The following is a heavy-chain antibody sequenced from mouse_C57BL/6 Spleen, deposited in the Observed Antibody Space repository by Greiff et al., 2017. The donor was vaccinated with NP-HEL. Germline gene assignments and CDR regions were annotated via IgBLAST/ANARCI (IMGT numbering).Heavy chain of an antibody. CDR2: IYPGDGDT. J-gene: IGHJ2*01. D-gene: IGHD2-2*01. CDR1: GYAFSSSW. V-gene: IGHV1-82*01. CDR3: ARGVTYYFDY. Sequence: VKLQESGPELVKPGASVKISCKASGYAFSSSWMNWVKQRPGKGLEWIGRIYPGDGDTNYNGKFKGKATLTADKSSSTAYMQLSSLTSEDSAVYFCARGVTYYFDYWGQGTTLTVSS.